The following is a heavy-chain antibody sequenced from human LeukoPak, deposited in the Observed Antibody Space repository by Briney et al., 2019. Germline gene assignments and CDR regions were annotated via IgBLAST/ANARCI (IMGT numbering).Heavy chain of an antibody. V-gene: IGHV3-7*01. CDR1: GFTFRSYW. Sequence: GGSLRLSCAASGFTFRSYWMSWVRQAPGKGLEWVANINQGGSVKYYVDSVKGRFTISRDDAKNSLYVQMNSLRDEDTAVYYCARQLQLWFHLDYWGQGTLVTVSS. CDR2: INQGGSVK. CDR3: ARQLQLWFHLDY. D-gene: IGHD5-18*01. J-gene: IGHJ4*02.